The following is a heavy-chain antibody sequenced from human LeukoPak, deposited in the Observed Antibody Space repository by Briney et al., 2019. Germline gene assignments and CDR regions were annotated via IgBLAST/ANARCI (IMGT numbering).Heavy chain of an antibody. CDR2: VNQGGTQN. V-gene: IGHV3-7*01. CDR3: VRADRGSFDY. J-gene: IGHJ4*02. CDR1: GFTFTNHW. D-gene: IGHD3-10*01. Sequence: QTGGSLRLSCAASGFTFTNHWMSWVRRTPTKGLEWVASVNQGGTQNSSVDSVKGRFIISRDNAQNSLCLQMNSLRAEDTAVYYCVRADRGSFDYWGQGTLVTVAS.